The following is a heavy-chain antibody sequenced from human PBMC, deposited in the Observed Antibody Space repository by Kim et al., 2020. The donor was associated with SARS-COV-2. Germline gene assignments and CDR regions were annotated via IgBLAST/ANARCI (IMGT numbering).Heavy chain of an antibody. CDR3: ARERREIAAGGTFFDY. D-gene: IGHD6-13*01. CDR2: INPNSGDT. V-gene: IGHV1-2*06. Sequence: ASVKVSCKASGYSFTGYYMHWVRQAPGQGLEWMGRINPNSGDTNSAQKFRGRVTMTMDTSISTAYMELSRLISDDTAVYYCARERREIAAGGTFFDYWGQGTQVTVSS. J-gene: IGHJ4*02. CDR1: GYSFTGYY.